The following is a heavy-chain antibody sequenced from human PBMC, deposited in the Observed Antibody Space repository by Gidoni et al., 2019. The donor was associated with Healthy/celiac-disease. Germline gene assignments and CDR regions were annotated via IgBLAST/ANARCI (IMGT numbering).Heavy chain of an antibody. Sequence: EVQLVESGGVVVQPGGSLSLSCAASGFTFEDYTMHWVRQAPGKGLEWVSLISWDGGSTYYADSVKGRFTISRDNSKNSLYLQMNSLRTEDTALYYCAKGWSDYYYYMDVWGKGTTVTVSS. CDR3: AKGWSDYYYYMDV. J-gene: IGHJ6*03. V-gene: IGHV3-43*01. CDR1: GFTFEDYT. D-gene: IGHD2-15*01. CDR2: ISWDGGST.